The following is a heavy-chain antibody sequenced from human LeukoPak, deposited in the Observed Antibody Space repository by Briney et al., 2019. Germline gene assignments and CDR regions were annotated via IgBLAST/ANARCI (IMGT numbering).Heavy chain of an antibody. V-gene: IGHV3-64*01. CDR1: GIRFSNYV. CDR2: ISDNGGST. J-gene: IGHJ4*02. CDR3: ARDVPFHDSSGYYLDY. D-gene: IGHD3-22*01. Sequence: GGSLRLSCAASGIRFSNYVMHWVRQAPGKGLEYVAAISDNGGSTDYANSVKGRFTISRDNSKNTLHLQMGSLRAEDMAVYYCARDVPFHDSSGYYLDYWGQGTLVTVSS.